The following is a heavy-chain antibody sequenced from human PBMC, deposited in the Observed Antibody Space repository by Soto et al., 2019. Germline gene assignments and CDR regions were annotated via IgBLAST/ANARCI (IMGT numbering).Heavy chain of an antibody. CDR1: GFTFTSYA. CDR2: ISGSGGDT. CDR3: AKHDFWSLYNTGLDS. Sequence: EAHLLESGGGLVQPGGSLRLSCSASGFTFTSYAMSWVRQAPGKGLEWVSGISGSGGDTKSADSVKGRFTISRDNFKNMLYLQMNSLRAEDTAVYYCAKHDFWSLYNTGLDSWGQGTLVTVSS. J-gene: IGHJ4*02. V-gene: IGHV3-23*01. D-gene: IGHD3-3*01.